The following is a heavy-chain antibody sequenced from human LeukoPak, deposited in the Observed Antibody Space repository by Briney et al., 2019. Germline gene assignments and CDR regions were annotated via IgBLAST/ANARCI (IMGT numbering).Heavy chain of an antibody. Sequence: PGGSLRLSCAASGFTFSSYEMNWVRQAPGKGLEWVSYISSAGSTIYYADSVKGRFTISRDNAKNSLYLQMNSLRAEDTAVYYCAELGITMIGGVWGKGTTVTISS. CDR3: AELGITMIGGV. V-gene: IGHV3-48*03. J-gene: IGHJ6*04. CDR2: ISSAGSTI. D-gene: IGHD3-10*02. CDR1: GFTFSSYE.